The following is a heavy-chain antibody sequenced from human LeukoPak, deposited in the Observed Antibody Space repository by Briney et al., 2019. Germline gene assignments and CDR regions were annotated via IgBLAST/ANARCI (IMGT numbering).Heavy chain of an antibody. V-gene: IGHV1-3*01. CDR3: ATGVTDYYYYGMDV. J-gene: IGHJ6*02. CDR1: GYTFTSYA. CDR2: INAGNGNT. Sequence: ASVKVSCKASGYTFTSYAMHWVRQAPGQRLEWMGWINAGNGNTKYSQKFQGRVTITRDTSASTAYMELSSLRSEDTAVYYCATGVTDYYYYGMDVWGQGTTVTVSS. D-gene: IGHD2-21*02.